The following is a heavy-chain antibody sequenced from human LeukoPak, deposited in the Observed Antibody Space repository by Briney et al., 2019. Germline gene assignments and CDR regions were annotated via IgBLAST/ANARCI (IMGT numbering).Heavy chain of an antibody. V-gene: IGHV4-59*01. CDR3: ARDGSQQWSFMDV. J-gene: IGHJ6*02. CDR2: IYYSGST. CDR1: GGSISPYY. Sequence: PSETLSLTCTVSGGSISPYYWHWIRQPPGKGLEWIGYIYYSGSTSYNPSLKSRVTMSVDASKNEFSLKLSSVTAADTAVYYCARDGSQQWSFMDVWGQGTTVTVSS. D-gene: IGHD6-19*01.